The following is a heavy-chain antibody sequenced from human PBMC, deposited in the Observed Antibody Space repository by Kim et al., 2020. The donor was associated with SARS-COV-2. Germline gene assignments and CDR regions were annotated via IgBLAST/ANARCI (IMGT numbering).Heavy chain of an antibody. CDR2: IYHSGST. D-gene: IGHD1-26*01. J-gene: IGHJ4*02. CDR3: ARETDSGSYPGGY. Sequence: SETLSLTCTVSGYSISSGYYWGWIRQPPGKGLEWIGSIYHSGSTYYNPSLKSRVTISVDTSKNQFSLKLSSVTAADTAVYYCARETDSGSYPGGYWGQGTLVTVSS. CDR1: GYSISSGYY. V-gene: IGHV4-38-2*02.